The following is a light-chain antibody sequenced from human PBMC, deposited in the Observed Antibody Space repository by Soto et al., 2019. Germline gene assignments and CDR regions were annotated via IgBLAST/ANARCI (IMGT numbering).Light chain of an antibody. Sequence: EIVLTQSPGTLSLSPGERATLSCRASQSVSSSYLAWYQQKPGQAPRLLIYGASSRATGIPDRFSGSGFGTDLALTISRLEREDYAVYYCQQYGSLPRTFGQGTKVEIK. V-gene: IGKV3-20*01. J-gene: IGKJ1*01. CDR3: QQYGSLPRT. CDR2: GAS. CDR1: QSVSSSY.